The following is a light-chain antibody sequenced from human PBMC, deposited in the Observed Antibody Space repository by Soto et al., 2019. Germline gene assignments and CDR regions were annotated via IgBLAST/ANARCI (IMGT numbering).Light chain of an antibody. CDR3: QQYNSWPPHT. CDR2: GAS. CDR1: QSVSSN. V-gene: IGKV3-15*01. Sequence: EIVMTQSPATLSLSPGERATLSCRASQSVSSNLAWYQQKPGQAPRLLLYGASTRATGIPARFSGSGSGTEFTLTISSLQSEDFAVYYCQQYNSWPPHTFGRGTKLEIK. J-gene: IGKJ2*01.